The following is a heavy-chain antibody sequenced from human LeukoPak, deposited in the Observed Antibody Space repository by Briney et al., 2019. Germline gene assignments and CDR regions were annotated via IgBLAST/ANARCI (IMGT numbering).Heavy chain of an antibody. Sequence: GASVKVSCKASGYTFTGYYMHWVRQAPGQGLEWMGWINPNSGGTNYAQKFQGRVTMTRDTSISTAYMELSRLRSDDTAVYYCARGSLLWFGELSLSWFDPWGQGTLVTVSS. CDR1: GYTFTGYY. CDR2: INPNSGGT. V-gene: IGHV1-2*02. J-gene: IGHJ5*02. CDR3: ARGSLLWFGELSLSWFDP. D-gene: IGHD3-10*01.